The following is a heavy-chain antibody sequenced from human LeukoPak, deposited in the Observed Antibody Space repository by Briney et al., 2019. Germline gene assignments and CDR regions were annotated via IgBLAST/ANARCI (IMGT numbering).Heavy chain of an antibody. V-gene: IGHV3-23*01. J-gene: IGHJ4*02. Sequence: GGSLRLSCAASGFTFSSYALSWVRQAPGKGLEWVSVISASGGTTYYADSVKGRFTISRDTSKDTVYLQMHSLRADDTAVYYCARDVWTGVAVSDYWGQGTLVTVSS. CDR2: ISASGGTT. CDR3: ARDVWTGVAVSDY. D-gene: IGHD6-19*01. CDR1: GFTFSSYA.